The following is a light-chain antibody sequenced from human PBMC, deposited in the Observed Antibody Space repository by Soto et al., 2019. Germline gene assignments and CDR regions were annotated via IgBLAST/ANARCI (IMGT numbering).Light chain of an antibody. CDR2: AAS. CDR1: QSISTY. J-gene: IGKJ4*01. V-gene: IGKV1-39*01. CDR3: QHSYSTPHT. Sequence: DIQMTQTPSSLSASVGDRVTITCRASQSISTYLNWYHQKPGKAPKLLIFAASSLQSGVPSRFSGSGSWTDFTLTISSLQPEDFATYYCQHSYSTPHTFGGGTKVDIK.